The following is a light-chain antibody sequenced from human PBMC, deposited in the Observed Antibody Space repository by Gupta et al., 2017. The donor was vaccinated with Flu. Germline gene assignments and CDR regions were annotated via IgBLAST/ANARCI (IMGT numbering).Light chain of an antibody. CDR1: QSLLHSNGYNY. Sequence: DIVMTQSPLSLPVTPGEPASISCRSSQSLLHSNGYNYLDWYLQKPGQSPQLLIYWGSNRAYGVPDRFSGSGSGTDFTLKSSRGEAEDVGVYYCMQDLQTITFGQGTRLEIK. CDR2: WGS. V-gene: IGKV2-28*01. J-gene: IGKJ5*01. CDR3: MQDLQTIT.